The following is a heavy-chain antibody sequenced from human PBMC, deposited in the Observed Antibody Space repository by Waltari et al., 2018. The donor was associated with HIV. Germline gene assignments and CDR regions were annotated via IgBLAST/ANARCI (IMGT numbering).Heavy chain of an antibody. Sequence: QIALKESGPALVRPTQTLTVTCSFSGFSLKTVGVGVAWLRQPPGGALEWLAVIYWHGEERYSPSLDLRLNITKDTSKNDVVLTMSDMEPADTGTYFCAHTLGTGAVYFDHWGQGIPVIVSS. J-gene: IGHJ4*02. V-gene: IGHV2-5*01. D-gene: IGHD3-16*01. CDR3: AHTLGTGAVYFDH. CDR2: IYWHGEE. CDR1: GFSLKTVGVG.